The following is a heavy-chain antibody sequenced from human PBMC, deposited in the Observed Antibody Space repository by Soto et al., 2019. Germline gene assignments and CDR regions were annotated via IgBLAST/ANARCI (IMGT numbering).Heavy chain of an antibody. Sequence: GGSLRLSFAASGFTFSDYYMIWIRQAPGKGLKWVSYISSSSSYTNYAQKFQGRVTMTTDTSTNTAYLDLWTLISDDTAVYYCARSWVTGKGGIDVWGQGTTVTVSS. CDR2: ISSSSSYT. CDR1: GFTFSDYY. CDR3: ARSWVTGKGGIDV. D-gene: IGHD3-16*01. V-gene: IGHV3-11*03. J-gene: IGHJ6*02.